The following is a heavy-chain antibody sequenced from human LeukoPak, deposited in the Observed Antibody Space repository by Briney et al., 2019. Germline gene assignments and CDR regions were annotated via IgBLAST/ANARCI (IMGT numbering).Heavy chain of an antibody. D-gene: IGHD2-2*01. CDR3: ARGTSTSCYD. V-gene: IGHV3-21*01. J-gene: IGHJ4*02. CDR2: ISSSSSYI. Sequence: ELVSSISSSSSYIYYADSVKGRFTISRDNAKNSLYLQMNSLRAEDTAVYYCARGTSTSCYDWGQGTLVTVSS.